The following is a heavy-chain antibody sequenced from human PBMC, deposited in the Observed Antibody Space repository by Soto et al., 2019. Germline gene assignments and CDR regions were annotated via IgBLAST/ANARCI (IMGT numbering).Heavy chain of an antibody. Sequence: SDTLSLTCTVSGGSLSSYYWSWIRQSPGKGLEWIGYMYYSGSTNYNPSLKSRVTISIDTSRNQFSLKLSSVTAADTAVYYCARGTFGVVKDWGQGTLVTVSS. CDR1: GGSLSSYY. J-gene: IGHJ4*02. CDR3: ARGTFGVVKD. V-gene: IGHV4-59*01. D-gene: IGHD3-3*01. CDR2: MYYSGST.